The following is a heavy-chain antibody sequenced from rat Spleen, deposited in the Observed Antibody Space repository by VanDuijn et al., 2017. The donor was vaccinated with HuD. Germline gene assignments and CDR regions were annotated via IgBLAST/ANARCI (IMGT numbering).Heavy chain of an antibody. Sequence: QVQLKESGPGLVQPSQTLSLTCTVSGFSLTSYNVHWVRQPTGKGLEWMGVIWTGGSTDYNSALKSRLSISRDTSKSQVFLKMNSLQTEDIATYYCARHSSGYGLMDAWGQGASVTVSS. CDR1: GFSLTSYN. CDR3: ARHSSGYGLMDA. J-gene: IGHJ4*01. V-gene: IGHV2-30*01. CDR2: IWTGGST. D-gene: IGHD4-3*01.